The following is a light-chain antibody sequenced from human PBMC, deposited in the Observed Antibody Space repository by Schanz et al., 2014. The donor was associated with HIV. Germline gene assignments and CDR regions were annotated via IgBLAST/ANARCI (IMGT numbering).Light chain of an antibody. J-gene: IGLJ2*01. CDR3: SSYAGSKNLVV. Sequence: QSVLTQPPSVSGAPGQRVTISCTGSSSNIGAGYDVHWYQHLPETAPKLLIYGNSNRPSGVSNRFSGSKSGSTASLTVSGLQAEDEADYYCSSYAGSKNLVVFGGGTKLTVL. CDR2: GNS. CDR1: SSNIGAGYD. V-gene: IGLV1-40*01.